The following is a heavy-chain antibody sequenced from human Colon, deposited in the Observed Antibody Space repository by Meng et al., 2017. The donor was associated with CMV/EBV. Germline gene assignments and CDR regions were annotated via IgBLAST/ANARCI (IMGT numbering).Heavy chain of an antibody. CDR2: IWYDGSNK. D-gene: IGHD3-9*01. CDR1: GFTFSSYG. V-gene: IGHV3-33*01. CDR3: ARDLDNYYYYYGMDV. Sequence: GESLKISCAASGFTFSSYGMHWVRQAPGKGLEWVAVIWYDGSNKYYADSVKGRFTISRDNAKNSLYLQMNSLRAEDTAVYYCARDLDNYYYYYGMDVWGQGTTVTVSS. J-gene: IGHJ6*02.